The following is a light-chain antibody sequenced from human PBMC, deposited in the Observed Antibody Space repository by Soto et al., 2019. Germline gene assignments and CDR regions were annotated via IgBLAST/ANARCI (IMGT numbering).Light chain of an antibody. CDR3: SSYTTSNTRQIV. J-gene: IGLJ1*01. V-gene: IGLV2-14*01. CDR2: DVS. Sequence: QSALAQPASVSGSPGQSITISCTGTSSDVGSYNYVSWYQQHPGKAPKLMIYDVSNRPSGVSNRFSGSKSGNTASLTISGLQAEDEGDYYCSSYTTSNTRQIVFGTGTKVTVL. CDR1: SSDVGSYNY.